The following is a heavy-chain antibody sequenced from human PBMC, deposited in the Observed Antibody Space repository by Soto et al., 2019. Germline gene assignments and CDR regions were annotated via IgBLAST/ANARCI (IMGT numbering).Heavy chain of an antibody. D-gene: IGHD1-26*01. Sequence: SETLSLTCTVSGGSISSSSYYWGWIRQPPGKGLEWIGSIYYSGSTYYNPSLKSRVTISVDTSKNQFSLKLSSVTAADAAVYYCARRPAGELAELNFDYWGQGTLVTVSS. CDR3: ARRPAGELAELNFDY. CDR2: IYYSGST. CDR1: GGSISSSSYY. V-gene: IGHV4-39*01. J-gene: IGHJ4*02.